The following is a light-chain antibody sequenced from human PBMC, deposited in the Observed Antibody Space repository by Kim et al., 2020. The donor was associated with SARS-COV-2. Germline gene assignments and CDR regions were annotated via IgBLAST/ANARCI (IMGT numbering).Light chain of an antibody. J-gene: IGKJ4*01. CDR3: QQSDSTPVT. Sequence: SSSVGDRVTIPCRASQTISNFLNWFQHKPGKAPKLLINGASTLQSGVPSRFRGSGSGTDFTLTISSLQPEDFATYYCQQSDSTPVTFGGGTKLEI. CDR2: GAS. V-gene: IGKV1-39*01. CDR1: QTISNF.